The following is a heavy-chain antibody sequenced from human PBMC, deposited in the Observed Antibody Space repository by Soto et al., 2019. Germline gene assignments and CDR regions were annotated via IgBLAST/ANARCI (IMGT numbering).Heavy chain of an antibody. CDR3: ASMYCSSTSCYGGGYYYYGMDV. CDR1: GFTFSSYA. J-gene: IGHJ6*02. D-gene: IGHD2-2*01. CDR2: ISYDGSNK. Sequence: GESLKISCAASGFTFSSYAMHWVRQAPGKGLEWVAVISYDGSNKYYADSVKGRFTISRDNSKNTLYLQMNSLRAEDTAVYYCASMYCSSTSCYGGGYYYYGMDVWGQGTTVTVSS. V-gene: IGHV3-30*04.